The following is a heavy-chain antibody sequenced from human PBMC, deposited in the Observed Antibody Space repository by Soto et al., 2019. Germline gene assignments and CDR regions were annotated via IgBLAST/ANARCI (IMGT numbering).Heavy chain of an antibody. D-gene: IGHD6-13*01. CDR1: GYTFTGYY. V-gene: IGHV1-2*02. CDR2: INPNSGGT. Sequence: ASVKVSCKASGYTFTGYYMHWVRQAPGHGLEWMGWINPNSGGTNYAQNFQGRVTMTRDTSISTAYMELSRLRSDDTAVYYCARVDERQNSAAGPLDYYYYGMDVWGQGTTVTVSS. CDR3: ARVDERQNSAAGPLDYYYYGMDV. J-gene: IGHJ6*02.